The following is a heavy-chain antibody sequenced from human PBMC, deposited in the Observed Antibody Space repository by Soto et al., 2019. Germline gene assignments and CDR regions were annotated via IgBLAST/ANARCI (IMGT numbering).Heavy chain of an antibody. D-gene: IGHD3-16*01. CDR2: IIPILGIA. J-gene: IGHJ3*02. Sequence: QVQLVQSGAEVKKPGSSVKVSCKASGGTFSSYTISWVRQAPGQGLEWMGRIIPILGIANYAQKFKGRVTITADKADITGYKEVSSQRSEDTAVYYCAISGGETLGGEGAFAIWGSGTMVTVSS. CDR3: AISGGETLGGEGAFAI. V-gene: IGHV1-69*02. CDR1: GGTFSSYT.